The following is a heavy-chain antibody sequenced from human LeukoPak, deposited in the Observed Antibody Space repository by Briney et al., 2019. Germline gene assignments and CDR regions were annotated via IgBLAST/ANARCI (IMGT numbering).Heavy chain of an antibody. V-gene: IGHV1-69*13. J-gene: IGHJ6*03. CDR1: GGTFSSYA. D-gene: IGHD2-2*02. Sequence: ASVKVSCKASGGTFSSYAISWVRQAPGQGLEWMGGIIPIFGTANYAQKFQGRVTITADESTSTAYMELSSLRSEDTAVYYCARARCRGSSTSCYRGPYYYYMDVWGKGTTVTVSS. CDR3: ARARCRGSSTSCYRGPYYYYMDV. CDR2: IIPIFGTA.